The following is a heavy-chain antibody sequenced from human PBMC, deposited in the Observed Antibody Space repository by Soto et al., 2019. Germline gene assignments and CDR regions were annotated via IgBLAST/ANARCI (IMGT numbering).Heavy chain of an antibody. CDR2: INSDGSDT. V-gene: IGHV3-74*01. D-gene: IGHD1-26*01. CDR3: ARLDSTKWAFDY. CDR1: GFTFSSNW. Sequence: EVQLVESGGGLVQPGGSLRLSCAASGFTFSSNWMNWVRQGPGKGLVWVSRINSDGSDTSYADPVKGRFTISRDNAKNTLYLQMNSLRAEDTAVYYCARLDSTKWAFDYWGQGTLVTVSS. J-gene: IGHJ4*02.